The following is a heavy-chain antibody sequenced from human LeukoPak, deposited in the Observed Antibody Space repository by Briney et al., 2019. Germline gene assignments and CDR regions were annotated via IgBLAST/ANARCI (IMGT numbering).Heavy chain of an antibody. Sequence: GGSLRLSCAASGFTFSSYGMHWVRQAPGKGLEWVAFIRYDGSNKYYADSVKGRFTISRDNSKNTLYLQMDSLRAEDTAVYYCAKDRELTFDYWGQGTLVTVSS. CDR3: AKDRELTFDY. D-gene: IGHD3-10*01. J-gene: IGHJ4*02. CDR2: IRYDGSNK. CDR1: GFTFSSYG. V-gene: IGHV3-30*02.